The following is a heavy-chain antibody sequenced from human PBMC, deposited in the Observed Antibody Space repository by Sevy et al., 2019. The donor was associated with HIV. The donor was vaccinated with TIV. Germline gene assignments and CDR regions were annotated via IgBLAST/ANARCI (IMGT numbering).Heavy chain of an antibody. Sequence: SETLSLTCAVYGGSFSGYYWSWIRQPPGKGLEWIVEINHSGSTNYNPSLKSRVTISVDTSKNQFSLRLSSVTAADTAVYYCARRGALLHAFDIWGQGTMVTVSS. J-gene: IGHJ3*02. V-gene: IGHV4-34*01. CDR2: INHSGST. D-gene: IGHD2-15*01. CDR1: GGSFSGYY. CDR3: ARRGALLHAFDI.